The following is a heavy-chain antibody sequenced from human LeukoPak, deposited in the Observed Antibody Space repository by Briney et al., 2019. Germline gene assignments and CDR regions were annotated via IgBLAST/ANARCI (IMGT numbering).Heavy chain of an antibody. CDR2: ISAYNGNT. D-gene: IGHD3-22*01. J-gene: IGHJ3*02. V-gene: IGHV1-18*01. CDR1: GYTFTSYG. Sequence: ASVKVSCKSSGYTFTSYGLSWVRQAPGQGLEWMGWISAYNGNTIYAQKLQGRVTMTTDTSTSTAYMELSRLRSDDTAVYYCVXXGHRRYHYDSSGREDAFDIWGQGTMVTVSS. CDR3: VXXGHRRYHYDSSGREDAFDI.